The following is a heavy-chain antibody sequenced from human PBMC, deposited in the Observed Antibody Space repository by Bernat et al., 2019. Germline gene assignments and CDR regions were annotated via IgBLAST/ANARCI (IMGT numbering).Heavy chain of an antibody. J-gene: IGHJ5*02. CDR2: IDPSDSYT. CDR1: GYSFTSYW. Sequence: EVQLVQSGAEVKKPGESLRISCKGSGYSFTSYWISWVRQMPGKGLEWMGRIDPSDSYTNYSPSFQGHVTISADKSISTAYLQWSSLKASDTAMYYCARHARQLVRRCWFEPWGQGTLVTVSS. D-gene: IGHD6-6*01. CDR3: ARHARQLVRRCWFEP. V-gene: IGHV5-10-1*03.